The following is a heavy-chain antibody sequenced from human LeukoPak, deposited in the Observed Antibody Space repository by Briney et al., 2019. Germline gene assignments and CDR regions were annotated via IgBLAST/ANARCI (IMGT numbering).Heavy chain of an antibody. CDR3: PRDWDIVAYYYYGMDV. CDR2: ISAYNGNT. J-gene: IGHJ6*02. D-gene: IGHD5-12*01. Sequence: GASVKVCCKASGYTFTSYGISWVRQAPGQGLEWMGWISAYNGNTNYAQKLQGRVTMTTDTSTSTTYTERRSLRSDDTAVYYCPRDWDIVAYYYYGMDVWAQGTTVTVPS. V-gene: IGHV1-18*01. CDR1: GYTFTSYG.